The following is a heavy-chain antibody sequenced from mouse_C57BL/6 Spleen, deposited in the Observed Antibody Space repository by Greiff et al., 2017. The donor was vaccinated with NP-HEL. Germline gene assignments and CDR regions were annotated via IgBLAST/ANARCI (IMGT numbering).Heavy chain of an antibody. D-gene: IGHD1-1*01. CDR3: ARRYGSSSWYFDV. V-gene: IGHV1-50*01. J-gene: IGHJ1*03. Sequence: LQQSGAELVKPGASVKLSCKASGYTFTSYWMQWVKQRPGQGLEWIGEIDPSDSYTNYNQKFKGKATLTVDTSSSTAYMQLSSLTSEDSAVYYCARRYGSSSWYFDVWGTGTTVTVSS. CDR2: IDPSDSYT. CDR1: GYTFTSYW.